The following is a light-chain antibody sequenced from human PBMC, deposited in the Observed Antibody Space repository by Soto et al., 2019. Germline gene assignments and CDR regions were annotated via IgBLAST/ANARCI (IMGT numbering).Light chain of an antibody. CDR3: QQLNGSPWT. Sequence: MHLTQSPSSLSASVGDRVTITCRASPAIASFLAWYQQKPGTAPKLLIYGASTLQSGVPSRFSGSRSGTDYTLTIASLQPEDFATYYCQQLNGSPWTFGQGTKVDIK. CDR2: GAS. CDR1: PAIASF. J-gene: IGKJ1*01. V-gene: IGKV1-9*01.